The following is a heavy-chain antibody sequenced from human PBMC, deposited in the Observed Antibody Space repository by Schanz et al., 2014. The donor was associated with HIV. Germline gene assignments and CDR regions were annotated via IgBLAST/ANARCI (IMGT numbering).Heavy chain of an antibody. Sequence: EVQLVESGGGLVQPGRSLRLSCAASGFTFDDYAMHWVRQTPGRGLEWVSGITWNSGKKGYAKSVKGRFTISRDNAKNSLSLQMSSLRDEDTAVYYCARDPNTQAWFDPWGQGTLVIVSS. CDR3: ARDPNTQAWFDP. J-gene: IGHJ5*02. D-gene: IGHD2-2*02. V-gene: IGHV3-9*01. CDR1: GFTFDDYA. CDR2: ITWNSGKK.